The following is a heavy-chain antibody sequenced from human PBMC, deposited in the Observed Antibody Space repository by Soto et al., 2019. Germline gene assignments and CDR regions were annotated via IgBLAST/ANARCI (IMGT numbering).Heavy chain of an antibody. CDR2: IYSGGST. D-gene: IGHD3-22*01. CDR1: GFTVSSNY. J-gene: IGHJ1*01. Sequence: EVQLVESGGGLIQPGGSLRLSCAASGFTVSSNYMSWVRQAPGKGLEWVSVIYSGGSTYYADSVKGRFTISRDNSKNTLSLQMNSLRAEETAVYYCARDRVESGYPESFQHRGPGTLVTVSS. CDR3: ARDRVESGYPESFQH. V-gene: IGHV3-53*01.